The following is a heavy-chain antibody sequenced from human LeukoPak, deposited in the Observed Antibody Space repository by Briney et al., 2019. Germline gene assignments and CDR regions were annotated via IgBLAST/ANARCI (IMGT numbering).Heavy chain of an antibody. D-gene: IGHD3-9*01. J-gene: IGHJ4*02. CDR2: IYYSGST. Sequence: SETLSLTCTVSGGSISSSSYYWGWIRQPPGKGLEWIGSIYYSGSTYYNPSLKSRVTISVDTSKNQFSLKLSSVTAADTAVYYCARDPGGYDILTGYYWVHYFDYWGQGTLVTVSS. V-gene: IGHV4-39*01. CDR3: ARDPGGYDILTGYYWVHYFDY. CDR1: GGSISSSSYY.